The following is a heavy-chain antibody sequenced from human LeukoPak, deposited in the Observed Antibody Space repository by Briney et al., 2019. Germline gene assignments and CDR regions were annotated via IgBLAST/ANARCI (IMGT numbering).Heavy chain of an antibody. Sequence: GGSLRLSCAASGFTFSNYAMSWVRQAPGKGLEWVSGISGNGDSTYYAASVKGRFTVSRDNSNNMLHLRLNSLRAEDTAVFYCAVYTYYYDSSGHYPDYWGQGTLVTVSS. D-gene: IGHD3-22*01. CDR2: ISGNGDST. CDR1: GFTFSNYA. V-gene: IGHV3-23*01. J-gene: IGHJ4*02. CDR3: AVYTYYYDSSGHYPDY.